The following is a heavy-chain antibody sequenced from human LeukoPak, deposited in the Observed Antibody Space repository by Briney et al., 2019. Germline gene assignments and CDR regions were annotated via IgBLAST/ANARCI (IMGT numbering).Heavy chain of an antibody. Sequence: SGGSLRLSCAASEFTFDSYAMNWVRQAPGKGLEWVSAISGSGANTYYANSVKGRFPISRDNSKSTLFLQMDSLRAEDTAIYYCAKTSVSSGWPELFDFWGQGTLVTVSS. J-gene: IGHJ4*02. D-gene: IGHD6-19*01. CDR3: AKTSVSSGWPELFDF. CDR1: EFTFDSYA. CDR2: ISGSGANT. V-gene: IGHV3-23*01.